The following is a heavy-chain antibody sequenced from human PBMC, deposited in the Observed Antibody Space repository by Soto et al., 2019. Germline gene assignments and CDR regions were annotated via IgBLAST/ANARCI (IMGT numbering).Heavy chain of an antibody. CDR2: IIPIFGTA. D-gene: IGHD3-10*01. CDR3: ARSYGSGRSFDY. Sequence: SVKVSCKASGVTFSSYAISWVRQAPGQGLEWMGGIIPIFGTANYAQKFQGRVTITADESTSTAYMELSSLRSEDTAVYYCARSYGSGRSFDYWGQGTLVTVSS. J-gene: IGHJ4*02. V-gene: IGHV1-69*13. CDR1: GVTFSSYA.